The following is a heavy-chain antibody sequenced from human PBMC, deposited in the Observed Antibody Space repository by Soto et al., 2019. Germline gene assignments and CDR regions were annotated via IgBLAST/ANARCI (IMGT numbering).Heavy chain of an antibody. CDR3: ARYNWGAMGAFDI. D-gene: IGHD1-1*01. CDR2: IYYSGST. Sequence: SETLSLTCTVSGGSVSSGSYYWSWIRQPPGKGLEWIGYIYYSGSTNYNPSLKSRVTISVDTSKNQFSLKLSSVTAAETAVYYCARYNWGAMGAFDIWGQGTMVTVSS. J-gene: IGHJ3*02. CDR1: GGSVSSGSYY. V-gene: IGHV4-61*01.